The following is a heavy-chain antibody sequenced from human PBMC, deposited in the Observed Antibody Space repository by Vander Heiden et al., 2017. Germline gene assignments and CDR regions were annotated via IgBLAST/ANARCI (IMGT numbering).Heavy chain of an antibody. CDR2: IYPGDSDT. D-gene: IGHD3-9*01. Sequence: EGQLVQSGAEVRKPGEALRIAWQGSGESGPSYWIGWMRPLPGKGLEGMAIIYPGDSDTRYSPSFRCQVTISADKSISTAYLQWSSLKASDTAMYYCARLGNYYLLSHFHHWGHGTLVTVSS. CDR1: GESGPSYW. CDR3: ARLGNYYLLSHFHH. V-gene: IGHV5-51*01. J-gene: IGHJ4*01.